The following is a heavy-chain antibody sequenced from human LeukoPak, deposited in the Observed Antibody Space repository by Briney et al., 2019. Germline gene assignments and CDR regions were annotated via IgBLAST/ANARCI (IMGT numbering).Heavy chain of an antibody. D-gene: IGHD3-16*01. V-gene: IGHV1-69*13. CDR2: IIPIFGTA. CDR3: TTRACHAGGCSSSFYYYYGLHF. Sequence: SVTVSCKASGNSLSNYAVSWVRQAPGQGFEWMGGIIPIFGTADYAQKFQGRVTITADQSTSTTYMALSSLKSEDTATYYCTTRACHAGGCSSSFYYYYGLHFWGQGTTVSVSS. J-gene: IGHJ6*02. CDR1: GNSLSNYA.